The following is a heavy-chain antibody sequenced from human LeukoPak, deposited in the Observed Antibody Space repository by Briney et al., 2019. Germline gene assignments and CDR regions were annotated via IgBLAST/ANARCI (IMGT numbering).Heavy chain of an antibody. D-gene: IGHD6-6*01. V-gene: IGHV3-30-3*01. Sequence: GGSLRLSCAASGFTFSPHAMHWVRQAPGKGLKWVAVISSDGSDKYYADSVKGRFTISRDNSKNTLYLQMNSLRAEDTAVYYCARDIVAARPVYYFDYWGQGTLVTVSS. CDR3: ARDIVAARPVYYFDY. CDR2: ISSDGSDK. CDR1: GFTFSPHA. J-gene: IGHJ4*02.